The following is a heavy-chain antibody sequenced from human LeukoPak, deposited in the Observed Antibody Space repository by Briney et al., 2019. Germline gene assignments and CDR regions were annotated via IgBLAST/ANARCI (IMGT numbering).Heavy chain of an antibody. V-gene: IGHV3-7*01. CDR2: IKQDASEK. CDR1: GFSFSSYW. CDR3: ARRGSFSARYAFY. Sequence: GGSLRLSCAASGFSFSSYWMTWVRQAPGKGLEWVANIKQDASEKNCVDSVRGRFTISRDNAKKSLYLQMNSLRVDDTAVYYCARRGSFSARYAFYWGQGTLVTVSS. J-gene: IGHJ4*02. D-gene: IGHD3-16*01.